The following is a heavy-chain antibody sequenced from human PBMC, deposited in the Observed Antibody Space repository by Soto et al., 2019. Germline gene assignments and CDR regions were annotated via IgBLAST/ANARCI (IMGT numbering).Heavy chain of an antibody. CDR3: ARGDRGGSGSPASYYYSGLDV. Sequence: DVQLLESGGHLVQPGGSLRLSCAASGFTFSSYAMSWDRQAPGKGLEWVSSVSAGGDMTYYSDSVKGRCTISRYNSNNALFLQMNSLRIEDTALYYCARGDRGGSGSPASYYYSGLDVWGQGTTVTVS. CDR2: VSAGGDMT. CDR1: GFTFSSYA. D-gene: IGHD3-10*01. J-gene: IGHJ6*02. V-gene: IGHV3-23*01.